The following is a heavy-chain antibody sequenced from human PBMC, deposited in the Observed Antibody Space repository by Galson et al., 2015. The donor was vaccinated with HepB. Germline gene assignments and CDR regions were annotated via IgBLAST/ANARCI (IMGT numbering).Heavy chain of an antibody. V-gene: IGHV3-7*01. D-gene: IGHD5-12*01. Sequence: SLRLSCAASGFTFSRYWMSWVRQAPGKGLEWVANIKQDGSEKYYVDSVKGRFTISRDNAKNSLYLQMNSLRAEDTAVYYCAKDGGYSGYDPADYWGQGTLVTVSS. J-gene: IGHJ4*02. CDR1: GFTFSRYW. CDR2: IKQDGSEK. CDR3: AKDGGYSGYDPADY.